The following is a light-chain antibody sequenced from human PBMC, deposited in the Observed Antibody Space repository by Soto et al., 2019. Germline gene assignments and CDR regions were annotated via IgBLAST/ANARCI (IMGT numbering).Light chain of an antibody. V-gene: IGKV3-20*01. CDR1: QSVRSN. CDR3: HQYGSSPRT. J-gene: IGKJ1*01. Sequence: PWEGATLSCSASQSVRSNLALYQQKPGQAPRLLIYGASTRAIGIPDRFSGSGSGTDFTLTISRLEPEDFAVYYCHQYGSSPRTFGQGTKVDIK. CDR2: GAS.